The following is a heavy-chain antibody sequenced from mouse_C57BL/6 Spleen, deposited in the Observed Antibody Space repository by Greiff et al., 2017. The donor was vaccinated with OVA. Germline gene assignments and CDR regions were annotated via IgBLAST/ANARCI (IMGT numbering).Heavy chain of an antibody. CDR1: GFNIKDYY. D-gene: IGHD3-2*02. J-gene: IGHJ3*01. Sequence: VQLKESGAELVRPGASVKLSCTASGFNIKDYYMHWVKQRPEQGLEWIGRIYPEDGDTEYAPKFQGKATMTADTSSNTAYLQLSSLTSEVTAVYYCTEPAQACWFAYWGRGTLVTVSA. CDR2: IYPEDGDT. V-gene: IGHV14-1*01. CDR3: TEPAQACWFAY.